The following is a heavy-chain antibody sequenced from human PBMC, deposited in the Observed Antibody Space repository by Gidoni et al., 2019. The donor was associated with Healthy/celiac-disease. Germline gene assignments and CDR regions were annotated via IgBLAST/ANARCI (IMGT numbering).Heavy chain of an antibody. V-gene: IGHV4-59*08. CDR2: IYYSGST. Sequence: QVQLQESGPGLVKPSETLSLTCTVSGGSISSYYWSWIRQPPGKGLEWIGYIYYSGSTNYNPSLKSRVTISVDTSKNQFSLKLSSVTAADTAVYYCARSLALAFDIWGQGTMVTVSS. CDR3: ARSLALAFDI. J-gene: IGHJ3*02. CDR1: GGSISSYY.